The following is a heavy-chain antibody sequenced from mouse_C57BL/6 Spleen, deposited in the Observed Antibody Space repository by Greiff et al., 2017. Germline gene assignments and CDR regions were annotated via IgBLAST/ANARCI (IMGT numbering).Heavy chain of an antibody. J-gene: IGHJ4*01. CDR3: AGDYGSSYAMDY. Sequence: EVKLVESGGGLVKPGGSLKLSCAASGFTFSSYAMSWVRQTPEKRLEWVATISDGGSYTYYPDNVKGRFTLSRDNAKNNLYLQMSHLKSEDTAMYDCAGDYGSSYAMDYWGQGTSVTVSS. CDR1: GFTFSSYA. D-gene: IGHD1-1*01. CDR2: ISDGGSYT. V-gene: IGHV5-4*03.